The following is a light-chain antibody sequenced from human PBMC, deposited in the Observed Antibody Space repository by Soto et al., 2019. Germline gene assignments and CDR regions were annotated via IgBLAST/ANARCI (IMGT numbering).Light chain of an antibody. CDR3: QQFYTPPLT. Sequence: DIVMTQSPDSLAVSLGERATINCKSSQSVLHSSNNKNYLAWYQQKPGQPPKLLIYWASSRESGVPDRFSGSGSATDFTLTILSLQAEDVATYYCQQFYTPPLTFGGGTKVAIK. CDR1: QSVLHSSNNKNY. V-gene: IGKV4-1*01. CDR2: WAS. J-gene: IGKJ4*01.